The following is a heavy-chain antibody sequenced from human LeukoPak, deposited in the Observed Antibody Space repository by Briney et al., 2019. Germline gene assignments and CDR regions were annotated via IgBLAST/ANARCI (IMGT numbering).Heavy chain of an antibody. V-gene: IGHV1-46*01. J-gene: IGHJ4*02. D-gene: IGHD6-13*01. CDR1: GYTFTSYY. CDR3: ALSSSWYVNGLDY. CDR2: ITPSGGST. Sequence: GASVKVSCKASGYTFTSYYIHWVRQAPGQGLEWMGIITPSGGSTSYAQKFQGRVTMTRDTSISTAYMELSRLRSDDTAVYYCALSSSWYVNGLDYWGQGTLVTVSS.